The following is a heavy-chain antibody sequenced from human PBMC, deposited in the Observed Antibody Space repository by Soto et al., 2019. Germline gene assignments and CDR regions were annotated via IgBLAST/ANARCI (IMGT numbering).Heavy chain of an antibody. D-gene: IGHD3-16*01. CDR3: ARHNGPLYVGYYYDMDV. CDR1: GGSISSSSYY. Sequence: SETLSLTCTVSGGSISSSSYYWGWIRQPPGKGLEWIGSIYYSGYTYYNPSLKSRVTISVDTSNNQFSLKQSSVTAADTFLYYCARHNGPLYVGYYYDMDVWGQGTTVTVSS. V-gene: IGHV4-39*01. J-gene: IGHJ6*02. CDR2: IYYSGYT.